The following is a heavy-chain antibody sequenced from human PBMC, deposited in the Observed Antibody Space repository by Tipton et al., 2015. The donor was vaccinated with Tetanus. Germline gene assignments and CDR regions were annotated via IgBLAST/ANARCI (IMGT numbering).Heavy chain of an antibody. D-gene: IGHD6-13*01. V-gene: IGHV4-59*01. CDR1: GGSIFSYY. CDR2: VYHSGFT. J-gene: IGHJ4*02. Sequence: TLSLTCTVSGGSIFSYYWSWIRQPPGKGLEWIGFVYHSGFTKYNSSLKSRVSISVDTSKNQFSLKVTSLTSADTAMYYCARSPLAAGVDPHYFDHWGQGTLVTVSS. CDR3: ARSPLAAGVDPHYFDH.